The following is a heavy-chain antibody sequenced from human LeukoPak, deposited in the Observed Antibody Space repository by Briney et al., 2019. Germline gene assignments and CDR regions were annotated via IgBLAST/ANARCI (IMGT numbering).Heavy chain of an antibody. J-gene: IGHJ4*02. Sequence: GSSVKVSCKASGGTFSSYAISWVRQAPGQGLEWMGGIIPIFGTANYAQKFQGRVTITTDESTSTAYMELSSLRSEDTAVYYCASDGRSSGYYYPAFDYWGQGTLVTVSS. D-gene: IGHD3-22*01. CDR2: IIPIFGTA. CDR3: ASDGRSSGYYYPAFDY. V-gene: IGHV1-69*05. CDR1: GGTFSSYA.